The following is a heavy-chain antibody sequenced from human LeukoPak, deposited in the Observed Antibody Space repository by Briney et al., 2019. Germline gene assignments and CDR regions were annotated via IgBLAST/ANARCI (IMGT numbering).Heavy chain of an antibody. CDR2: INPNSGGT. V-gene: IGHV1-2*02. J-gene: IGHJ4*02. CDR1: GYTFTGYY. Sequence: ASVKVSCKASGYTFTGYYVHWVRQAPGQGLEWMGWINPNSGGTNYAQKFQGRVTMTRDTSISTAYMELSRLRSDDTAVYYCARSLWSRGYFDYWGQGTLVTVSS. D-gene: IGHD5-18*01. CDR3: ARSLWSRGYFDY.